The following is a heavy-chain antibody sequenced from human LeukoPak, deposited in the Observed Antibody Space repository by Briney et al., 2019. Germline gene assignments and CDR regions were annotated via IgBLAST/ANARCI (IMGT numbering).Heavy chain of an antibody. CDR1: GFSLSTSGVG. V-gene: IGHV2-5*02. CDR2: IYWDDDK. Sequence: ESGPTLVKPTQTLTLTCNFSGFSLSTSGVGVGWIRQPPGKALEWLAFIYWDDDKRYSPSLESRLTITKDTFKNQVVLTMTNMDPVDTATYYCAHSEDYYGSVDAFDIWGQGTMVTVSS. D-gene: IGHD3-10*01. CDR3: AHSEDYYGSVDAFDI. J-gene: IGHJ3*02.